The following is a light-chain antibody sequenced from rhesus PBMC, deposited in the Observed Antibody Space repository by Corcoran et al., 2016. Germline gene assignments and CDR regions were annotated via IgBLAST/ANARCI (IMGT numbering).Light chain of an antibody. CDR3: RQDYSWPALT. CDR2: GES. CDR1: QSVSSS. Sequence: EIVMTQSPATLSLSPGERATLSCRASQSVSSSLAWYQQKPGQAPQPLICGESSGAPGIPDRVSGSGSGTEFTLTISNLEPEEIGVYYCRQDYSWPALTFGGGTKVELK. J-gene: IGKJ4*01. V-gene: IGKV3-42*02.